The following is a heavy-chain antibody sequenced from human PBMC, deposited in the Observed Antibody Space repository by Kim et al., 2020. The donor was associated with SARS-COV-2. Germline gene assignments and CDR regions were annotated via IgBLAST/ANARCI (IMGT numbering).Heavy chain of an antibody. Sequence: ASVKVSCKASGYTFTGYYMHWVRQAPGQGLEWMGRINPNSGGTNYAQKFQGRVTMTRDTSISTAYMELSRLRSDDTAVYYCATDYYDSSGYYWDLNYWGQGTLVTVSS. CDR3: ATDYYDSSGYYWDLNY. J-gene: IGHJ4*02. CDR2: INPNSGGT. V-gene: IGHV1-2*06. CDR1: GYTFTGYY. D-gene: IGHD3-22*01.